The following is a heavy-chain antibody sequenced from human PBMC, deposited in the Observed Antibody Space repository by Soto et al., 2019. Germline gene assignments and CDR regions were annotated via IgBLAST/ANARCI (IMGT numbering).Heavy chain of an antibody. V-gene: IGHV1-69*01. CDR1: GYTFISCR. J-gene: IGHJ6*02. CDR2: ISPNNGTA. CDR3: ARARYCSGGSCYSVVVGYYYYGMDV. D-gene: IGHD2-15*01. Sequence: SMELSCQGSGYTFISCRSRWVRQATGQRLDRMGWISPNNGTANYAQKFQGRVTITADESTSTAYMELSRLRSEDTAVYYCARARYCSGGSCYSVVVGYYYYGMDVWGQGTTVTVSS.